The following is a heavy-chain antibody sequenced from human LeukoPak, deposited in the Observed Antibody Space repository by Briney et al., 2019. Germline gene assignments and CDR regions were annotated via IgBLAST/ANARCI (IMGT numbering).Heavy chain of an antibody. CDR2: INAGNGNT. CDR1: GYTFSSHV. Sequence: ASVKVSCKASGYTFSSHVIHWVRQAPGQRLEWMGWINAGNGNTKYSQKFQGRVTFTRDTSASTAYMELSSLRSEDTALYHCARGPGQYDYWGQGTLVTVSS. J-gene: IGHJ4*02. D-gene: IGHD3-10*01. CDR3: ARGPGQYDY. V-gene: IGHV1-3*01.